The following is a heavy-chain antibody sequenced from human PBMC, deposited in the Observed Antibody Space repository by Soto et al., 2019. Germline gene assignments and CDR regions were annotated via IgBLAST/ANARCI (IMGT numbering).Heavy chain of an antibody. CDR1: GYTFTGYG. D-gene: IGHD6-19*01. V-gene: IGHV1-2*02. CDR3: AGGIAVPAALDY. Sequence: ASVKVPCKASGYTFTGYGISWVRQAPGQGLEWMGWNNPNSGGTNYAQKFQGRVTMTRDTSISTAYMELSRLRSDDTAVYYCAGGIAVPAALDYWGQGTLVTVSS. CDR2: NNPNSGGT. J-gene: IGHJ4*02.